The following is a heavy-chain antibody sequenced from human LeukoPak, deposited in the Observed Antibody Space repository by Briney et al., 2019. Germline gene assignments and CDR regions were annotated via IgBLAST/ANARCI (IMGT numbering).Heavy chain of an antibody. CDR3: ARGFVLGAAKNYFDY. V-gene: IGHV3-30-3*01. D-gene: IGHD2-21*02. J-gene: IGHJ4*02. CDR1: GFSITNYA. CDR2: KLYDGTNN. Sequence: GRSLSLSCAVSGFSITNYALHWVLHAPPKGLEWVAVKLYDGTNNNYTPSVKGRFTISVDNSKNTLSLQMNTLRAEDTSLYYCARGFVLGAAKNYFDYWGQGALVTVSS.